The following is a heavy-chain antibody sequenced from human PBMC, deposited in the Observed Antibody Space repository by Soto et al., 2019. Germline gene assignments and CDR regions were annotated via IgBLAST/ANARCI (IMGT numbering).Heavy chain of an antibody. J-gene: IGHJ4*02. V-gene: IGHV4-34*01. CDR2: INHSGST. CDR3: ARAPTYYYDSSGRYLDY. D-gene: IGHD3-22*01. Sequence: PSETLSLTCAVYGGSFSGYYWSWIRQPPGKGLEWIGEINHSGSTNYNPSLKSRVTISVDTSKNQFSLKLSSVTAADTAVYCCARAPTYYYDSSGRYLDYWGQGTLVTVSS. CDR1: GGSFSGYY.